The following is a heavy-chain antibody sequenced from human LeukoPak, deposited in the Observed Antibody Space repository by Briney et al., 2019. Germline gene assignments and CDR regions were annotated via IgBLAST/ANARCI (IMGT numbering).Heavy chain of an antibody. J-gene: IGHJ6*03. CDR3: ARETCTTCYTYSYNYYMDV. V-gene: IGHV3-23*01. CDR2: ISGRDGNT. Sequence: PGGSLRLSCAASGFTFSAYGMNWVRQAPGKGLEWVSAISGRDGNTYYADSVKGRFTISRDNSKNTLYLQMNSLRAEDTAVYYCARETCTTCYTYSYNYYMDVWGKGTTVTVSS. D-gene: IGHD2-2*01. CDR1: GFTFSAYG.